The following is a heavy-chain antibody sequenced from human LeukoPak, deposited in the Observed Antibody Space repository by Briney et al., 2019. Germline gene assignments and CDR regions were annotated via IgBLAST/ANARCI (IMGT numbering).Heavy chain of an antibody. J-gene: IGHJ5*01. Sequence: GGSLRLSCVASGFIFSKTWMHWVRQAPGKGLVWIARINSDGSSATYADSVEGRLTISRDNAKNTLYLEMSSLRVDDTAVYYYARTPLTADYWFDSWGQGTLVTVSS. CDR2: INSDGSSA. CDR3: ARTPLTADYWFDS. V-gene: IGHV3-74*03. CDR1: GFIFSKTW. D-gene: IGHD7-27*01.